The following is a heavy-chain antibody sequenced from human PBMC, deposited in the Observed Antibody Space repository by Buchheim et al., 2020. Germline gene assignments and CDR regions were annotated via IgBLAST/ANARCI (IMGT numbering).Heavy chain of an antibody. V-gene: IGHV3-11*01. CDR1: GFTFSDYY. Sequence: QVQLVESGGGLVKPGGSLRLSCAASGFTFSDYYMSWIRQAPGKGLEWVSYISSSGSTIYYADSVKGRFTISRANAKTSLYLQMNSLRAEDTAVYYCARVFSKKVTMVRGVTGWFDPWGQGTL. J-gene: IGHJ5*02. D-gene: IGHD3-10*01. CDR3: ARVFSKKVTMVRGVTGWFDP. CDR2: ISSSGSTI.